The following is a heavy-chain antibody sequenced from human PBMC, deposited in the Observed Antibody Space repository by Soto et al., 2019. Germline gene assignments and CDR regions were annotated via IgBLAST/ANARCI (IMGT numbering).Heavy chain of an antibody. CDR1: GYTFINFD. CDR3: ARMASAGTLNWFDP. CDR2: MNPGSGKT. Sequence: ASVKVSCKASGYTFINFDISWVRQAAGQGLEWLGWMNPGSGKTGYASKFQGRVAMTRDASTGTSHLELSSLTSDDTAVYYCARMASAGTLNWFDPWGQGTLVTV. J-gene: IGHJ5*02. D-gene: IGHD6-13*01. V-gene: IGHV1-8*02.